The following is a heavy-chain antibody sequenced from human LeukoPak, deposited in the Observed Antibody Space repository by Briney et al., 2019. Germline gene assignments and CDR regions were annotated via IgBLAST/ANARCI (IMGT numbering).Heavy chain of an antibody. Sequence: GASVKVSCKASGYTFTGYYMHWVRQAPGQGLKWMGWINPNSGGTIYAQKFQGRVTMTRDSSISTVYMELSRLTSDDTALYYCARDYYDTSGRGYFDYWGQGTLVTVSS. D-gene: IGHD3-22*01. CDR3: ARDYYDTSGRGYFDY. J-gene: IGHJ4*02. CDR2: INPNSGGT. CDR1: GYTFTGYY. V-gene: IGHV1-2*02.